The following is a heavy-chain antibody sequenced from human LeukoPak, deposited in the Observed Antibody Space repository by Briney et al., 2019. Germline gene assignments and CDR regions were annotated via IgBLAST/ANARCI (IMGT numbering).Heavy chain of an antibody. J-gene: IGHJ4*02. CDR1: GGSFSGYY. CDR3: ARASGGDYGSGSYYTTFDY. D-gene: IGHD3-10*01. Sequence: SETLSLTCAVYGGSFSGYYWSWIRQAPGKGLEWIGEINHSGSTNYNPSLKSRVTISVDTSKNQFSLKLSSVTAADTAVYYCARASGGDYGSGSYYTTFDYWGQGTLVTVSS. CDR2: INHSGST. V-gene: IGHV4-34*01.